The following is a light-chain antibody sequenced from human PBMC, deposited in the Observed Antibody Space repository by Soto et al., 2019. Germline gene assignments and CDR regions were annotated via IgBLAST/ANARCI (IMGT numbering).Light chain of an antibody. CDR3: MQSLQSPWT. V-gene: IGKV2-28*01. CDR2: LGS. CDR1: QSLLHSNGYNY. J-gene: IGKJ1*01. Sequence: DIVMTQSPLSLPVTPGEPASISCRSSQSLLHSNGYNYLDWYLQKPGQSPQLLIYLGSNRASGVPDRFSGSGSGTDFTLKISRVEAEDVGVYYCMQSLQSPWTFGHGTNVEIK.